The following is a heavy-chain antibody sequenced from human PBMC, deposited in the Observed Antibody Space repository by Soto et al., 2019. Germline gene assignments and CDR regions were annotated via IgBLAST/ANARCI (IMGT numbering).Heavy chain of an antibody. CDR2: IYHGGTT. V-gene: IGHV4-4*02. Sequence: SETLSLTCAVSGGSISSSNWWSWVRQPPGKGLEWIGEIYHGGTTNYNPPLKSRVTISVDKSKNQFSLKLSSVTAADTAVYYCARQFYSSSLNWFDPWGQGTLVTVSS. CDR3: ARQFYSSSLNWFDP. D-gene: IGHD6-6*01. J-gene: IGHJ5*02. CDR1: GGSISSSNW.